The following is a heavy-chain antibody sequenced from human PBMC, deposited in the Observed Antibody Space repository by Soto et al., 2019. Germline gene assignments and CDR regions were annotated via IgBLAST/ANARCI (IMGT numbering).Heavy chain of an antibody. Sequence: EVQLVESGGGLVQPGGSLRLSCAASGFTFNSYWMTWVRQAPGKGLEWVDNIKQYGSEKYYVDSVKGRFTISRDNAKNSLYLQMNSLRAEYTAVYYCARGWGLDPWGQGTLVTVSS. CDR3: ARGWGLDP. CDR1: GFTFNSYW. D-gene: IGHD1-26*01. V-gene: IGHV3-7*04. J-gene: IGHJ5*02. CDR2: IKQYGSEK.